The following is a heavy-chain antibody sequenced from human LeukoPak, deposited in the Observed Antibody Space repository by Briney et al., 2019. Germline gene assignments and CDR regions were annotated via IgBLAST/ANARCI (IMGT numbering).Heavy chain of an antibody. CDR1: XXTXXSYA. J-gene: IGHJ4*02. CDR3: AKDEGIFGVVIHTLFDY. V-gene: IGHV3-23*01. CDR2: ISGSGGST. D-gene: IGHD3-3*01. Sequence: XXTXXSYAMSWVRQAPGKGLEWVSAISGSGGSTYYADSVKGRFTISRGNSKNTLYLQMNSLRAEDTAVYYCAKDEGIFGVVIHTLFDYWGQGTLVTVSS.